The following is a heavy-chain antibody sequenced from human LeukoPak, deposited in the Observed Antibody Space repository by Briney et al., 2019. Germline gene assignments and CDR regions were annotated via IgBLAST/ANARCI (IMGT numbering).Heavy chain of an antibody. D-gene: IGHD3-10*01. CDR1: GFTVSSNY. CDR3: AKDRGLLWFGGPHYYFDY. V-gene: IGHV3-66*02. CDR2: IYSGGST. Sequence: GGSLRLSCAASGFTVSSNYMSWVRQAPGKGLEWVSVIYSGGSTYYADSVKGRFTISRDNSKNTLYLQMNSLRAEDTAVYYCAKDRGLLWFGGPHYYFDYWGQGTLVTVSS. J-gene: IGHJ4*02.